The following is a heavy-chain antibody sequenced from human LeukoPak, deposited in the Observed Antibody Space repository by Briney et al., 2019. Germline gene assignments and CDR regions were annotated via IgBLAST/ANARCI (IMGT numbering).Heavy chain of an antibody. CDR1: GGSISSSSYY. V-gene: IGHV4-39*07. CDR2: IYYSGST. D-gene: IGHD3-22*01. J-gene: IGHJ4*02. Sequence: SETLSLTCTVSGGSISSSSYYWGWIRQPPGKGLEWIGSIYYSGSTYYNPSLKSRVTISVDTSKNQFSLKLSSVTAADTAVYYCARDLNESSGYYYVDWGQGTLVTVSS. CDR3: ARDLNESSGYYYVD.